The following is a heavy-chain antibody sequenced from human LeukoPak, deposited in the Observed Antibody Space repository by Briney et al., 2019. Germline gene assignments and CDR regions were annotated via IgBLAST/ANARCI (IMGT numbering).Heavy chain of an antibody. D-gene: IGHD5-18*01. Sequence: GASVRVSCKASGYTFTSYGISWVRQAPGQGLEWMGWISAYNGNTNYAQKLQGRVTMTTDTSTSTAYMELRSLRSDDTAVYYCARSDVDTAMGPFDYWGQGTLVTVSS. CDR2: ISAYNGNT. CDR1: GYTFTSYG. J-gene: IGHJ4*02. CDR3: ARSDVDTAMGPFDY. V-gene: IGHV1-18*04.